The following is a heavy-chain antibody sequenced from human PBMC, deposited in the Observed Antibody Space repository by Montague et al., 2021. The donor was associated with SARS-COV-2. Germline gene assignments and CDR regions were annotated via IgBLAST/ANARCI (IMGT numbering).Heavy chain of an antibody. CDR3: AKDQGRERKRAFDS. CDR1: GFSFSSNG. D-gene: IGHD1-26*01. V-gene: IGHV3-33*06. J-gene: IGHJ4*02. Sequence: SLRLSCAASGFSFSSNGMHWVRQAPGKGLEWVAVIGLDGSNEYYADPVKGRFTISRDNSKNTLYLQMNSLRAEDTAVYYCAKDQGRERKRAFDSWGQGILVTVSS. CDR2: IGLDGSNE.